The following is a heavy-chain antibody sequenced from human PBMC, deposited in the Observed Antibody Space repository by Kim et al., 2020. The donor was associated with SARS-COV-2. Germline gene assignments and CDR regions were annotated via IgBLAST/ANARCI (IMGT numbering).Heavy chain of an antibody. V-gene: IGHV4-34*01. CDR1: AGSFSGYY. CDR3: ARVGYSSSSHCYFDP. D-gene: IGHD6-6*01. J-gene: IGHJ2*01. CDR2: INHSGST. Sequence: SETLSLTCAVYAGSFSGYYWSWIRQPPGKGLEWIGEINHSGSTNYNPSLKSRVTISVDTSKNQFSLKLSSVTAAATAVYYCARVGYSSSSHCYFDPWGRGTLVTVSS.